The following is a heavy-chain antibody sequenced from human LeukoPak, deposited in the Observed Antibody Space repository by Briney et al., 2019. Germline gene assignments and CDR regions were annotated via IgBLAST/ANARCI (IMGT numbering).Heavy chain of an antibody. CDR2: FDPEDGET. CDR1: GYTLTELS. Sequence: ASVKVSCKVSGYTLTELSMHWVRQAPGKGFEWMGGFDPEDGETIYAQKFQGRVTMTEDTSTDTAYMELSSLRSEDTAVYYCATTSSYSSGYCDYWGQGTLVTVSS. V-gene: IGHV1-24*01. CDR3: ATTSSYSSGYCDY. J-gene: IGHJ4*02. D-gene: IGHD3-22*01.